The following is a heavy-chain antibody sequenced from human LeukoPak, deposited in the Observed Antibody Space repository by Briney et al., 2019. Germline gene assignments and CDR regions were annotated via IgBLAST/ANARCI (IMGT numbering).Heavy chain of an antibody. Sequence: KNGESLKISCKGSGYSFATYWIGWVRQMPGKGLEWMGIIYPGDSDTRYSPSFQGQVTISADKSISTAYLQWSSLKASDTAMYYCARHGGESRPDYGDYVLPYYYYGMDVWGQGTTVTVSS. CDR2: IYPGDSDT. J-gene: IGHJ6*02. CDR3: ARHGGESRPDYGDYVLPYYYYGMDV. CDR1: GYSFATYW. V-gene: IGHV5-51*01. D-gene: IGHD4-17*01.